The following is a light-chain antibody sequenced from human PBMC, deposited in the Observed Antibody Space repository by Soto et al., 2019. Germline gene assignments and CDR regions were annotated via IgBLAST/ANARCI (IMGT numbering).Light chain of an antibody. Sequence: DIQMPQSPSTLSAYVGDRVTITCRASQSINDWLAWYQQKPGKAPKVLIYKASTLETGVQSRFSGSGSGTEFTLTISSLQPDDFAIYYCQQYNSYSRTFGQGTKVEIK. J-gene: IGKJ1*01. CDR2: KAS. V-gene: IGKV1-5*03. CDR3: QQYNSYSRT. CDR1: QSINDW.